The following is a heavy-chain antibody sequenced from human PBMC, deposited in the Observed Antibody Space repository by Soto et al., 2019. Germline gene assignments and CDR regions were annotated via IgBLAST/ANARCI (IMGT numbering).Heavy chain of an antibody. V-gene: IGHV1-69*13. Sequence: GASVKVTCKASGGTFSSYSISWVRQAPGQGLEWMGGIIPIFGTANYAQKFQGRVTITADESTSTAYMELSSLRSEDTAVYYCARGAYYYYYGMDVWGQGTTVTGSS. CDR2: IIPIFGTA. CDR1: GGTFSSYS. J-gene: IGHJ6*02. CDR3: ARGAYYYYYGMDV.